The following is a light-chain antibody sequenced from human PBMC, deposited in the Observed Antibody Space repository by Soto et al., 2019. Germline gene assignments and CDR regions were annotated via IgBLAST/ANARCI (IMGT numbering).Light chain of an antibody. Sequence: QSALTQSASVSGSPGQSITISCTGTSSDVGGYNYVSWYQQHPGKAPKLMIYEVSNRPSGVSNRFSGSKSGNTASLTISGLQAEDEADYYCSSYTSSSSYVFGTGTKLTVL. CDR2: EVS. V-gene: IGLV2-14*01. J-gene: IGLJ1*01. CDR1: SSDVGGYNY. CDR3: SSYTSSSSYV.